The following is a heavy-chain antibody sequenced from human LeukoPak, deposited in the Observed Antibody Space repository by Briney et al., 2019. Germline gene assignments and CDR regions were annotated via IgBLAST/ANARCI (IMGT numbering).Heavy chain of an antibody. J-gene: IGHJ6*03. CDR1: GGSISSYY. D-gene: IGHD6-19*01. V-gene: IGHV4-4*07. CDR3: ARDRGPEQRPVAGSYYYYYYMDV. Sequence: SETLSLTCTVSGGSISSYYWSWIRQPAGKGLEWIGRIYTSGSTNYNPSLKSRVTMSVDTSKNQFSLKLSSVTAADTAVYYCARDRGPEQRPVAGSYYYYYYMDVGGKGTTVTVSS. CDR2: IYTSGST.